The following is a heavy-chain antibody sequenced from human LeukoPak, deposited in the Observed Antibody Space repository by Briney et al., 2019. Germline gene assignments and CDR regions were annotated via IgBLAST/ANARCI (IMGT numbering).Heavy chain of an antibody. J-gene: IGHJ4*02. CDR3: ARDLLYYSGSGSPLEY. CDR1: GGSISSYY. V-gene: IGHV4-59*12. Sequence: SETLSLTCTVSGGSISSYYWSWIRQPPGKGLEWIGYIYYSGSTYYNPSLKSRVTISVDTSKSHLSLKLTSVTAADTAVYYCARDLLYYSGSGSPLEYWGQGTLVTVSS. D-gene: IGHD3-10*01. CDR2: IYYSGST.